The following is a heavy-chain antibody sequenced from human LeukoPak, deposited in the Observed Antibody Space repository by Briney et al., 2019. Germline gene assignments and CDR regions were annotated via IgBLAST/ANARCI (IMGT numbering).Heavy chain of an antibody. V-gene: IGHV3-53*01. J-gene: IGHJ3*02. CDR3: AKDLAYCGGDCYSFFSSGAFDI. CDR2: IYSDNT. D-gene: IGHD2-21*02. CDR1: GFTVSSNS. Sequence: GGSLRLSCTVSGFTVSSNSMSWVRQAPGKGLEWVSFIYSDNTHYSDSVKGRFTISRDNSKNTLYLQMNSLRAEDTAVYYCAKDLAYCGGDCYSFFSSGAFDIWGQGTMVTVSS.